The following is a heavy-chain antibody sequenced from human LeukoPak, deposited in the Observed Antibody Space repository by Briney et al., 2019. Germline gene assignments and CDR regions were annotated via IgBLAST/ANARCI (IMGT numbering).Heavy chain of an antibody. J-gene: IGHJ4*02. CDR2: IIPIFGTA. CDR3: AREGAENFDY. Sequence: SVKVSCKASGGTFSSYAISWVRQAPGQGLEWMGGIIPIFGTANYAQKFQGRVTMTRDTSISTAYMELSRLRSDDTAVYYCAREGAENFDYWGQGTLVTVSS. CDR1: GGTFSSYA. V-gene: IGHV1-69*05.